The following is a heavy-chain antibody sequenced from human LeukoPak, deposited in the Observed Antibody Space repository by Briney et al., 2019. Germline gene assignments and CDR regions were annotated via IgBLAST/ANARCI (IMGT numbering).Heavy chain of an antibody. CDR3: ARVYYYDSSGYYGFFDY. Sequence: PGGSLRLSCAATGFTFSSYWMSWVRQAPGKGLEWVANIKQDGSEKYYVDSVKGRSTISRDNAKNSLYLQMNSLRAEDTAVYYCARVYYYDSSGYYGFFDYWGQGTLVTVSS. CDR2: IKQDGSEK. J-gene: IGHJ4*02. D-gene: IGHD3-22*01. CDR1: GFTFSSYW. V-gene: IGHV3-7*04.